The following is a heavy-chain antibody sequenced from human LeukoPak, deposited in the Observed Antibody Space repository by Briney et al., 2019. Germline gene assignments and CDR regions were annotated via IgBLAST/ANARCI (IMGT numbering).Heavy chain of an antibody. J-gene: IGHJ4*02. Sequence: GESLKTSCKGSGYSFTYWIGWVRQVPGKGLEWMGIIYSGDSHTKYSPSFQGRVTISADKPISTAYLQWSSLEASDTAMYYCASARHGDYVWDYWGQGTLVTVSS. CDR2: IYSGDSHT. V-gene: IGHV5-51*04. D-gene: IGHD4-17*01. CDR3: ASARHGDYVWDY. CDR1: GYSFTYW.